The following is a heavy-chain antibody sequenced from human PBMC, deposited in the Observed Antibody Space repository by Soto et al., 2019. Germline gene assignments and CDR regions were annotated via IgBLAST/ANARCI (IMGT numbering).Heavy chain of an antibody. CDR3: AIGYMDWFDP. D-gene: IGHD2-2*02. V-gene: IGHV4-59*08. J-gene: IGHJ5*02. Sequence: SETLSLTCTVSGGSISSYYWSWIRQPPGKGLEWIGYIYYSGSTNYNPSLKSRVTISRDSSKAQFSLKLNSATAADTAVYYCAIGYMDWFDPWGQGTLVTVS. CDR1: GGSISSYY. CDR2: IYYSGST.